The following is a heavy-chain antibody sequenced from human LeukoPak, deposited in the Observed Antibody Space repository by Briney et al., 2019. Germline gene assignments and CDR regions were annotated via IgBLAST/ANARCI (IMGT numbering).Heavy chain of an antibody. V-gene: IGHV1-3*01. CDR2: INAGNGNT. CDR3: ARDSVVTGNDY. D-gene: IGHD2-21*02. CDR1: GYTFTSYG. Sequence: GASVKVSCKASGYTFTSYGISWVRQAPGQRLEWMGWINAGNGNTKYSRKFQGRVTITRDTSASTAYMELSSLRSEDTAVYYCARDSVVTGNDYWGQGTLVTVSS. J-gene: IGHJ4*02.